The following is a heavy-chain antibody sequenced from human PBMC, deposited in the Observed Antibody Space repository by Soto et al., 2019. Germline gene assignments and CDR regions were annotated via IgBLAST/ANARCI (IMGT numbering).Heavy chain of an antibody. D-gene: IGHD3-3*01. CDR2: ISYDGSNK. J-gene: IGHJ6*02. Sequence: GGSLRLSCAASGFTFSSYAMHWVRQAPGKGLEWVAVISYDGSNKYYADSVKGRFTISRDNSKNTLYLQMNSLRAEDTAVYYCARDRTVYDFWSGYYLRSNYYGMDVWGQGTTVTVSS. CDR3: ARDRTVYDFWSGYYLRSNYYGMDV. V-gene: IGHV3-30-3*01. CDR1: GFTFSSYA.